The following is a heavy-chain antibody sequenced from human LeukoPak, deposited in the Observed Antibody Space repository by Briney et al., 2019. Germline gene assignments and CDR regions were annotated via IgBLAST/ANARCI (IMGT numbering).Heavy chain of an antibody. CDR3: AKENDFVY. CDR2: ISYDGTNK. V-gene: IGHV3-30*18. Sequence: GGSLRLSCTASGFTFSNYDMHWVRQAPGKGLEWVAVISYDGTNKYYADSVKGRFTISRDNSKSTLYLQMNSLRAEDTAVYYCAKENDFVYWGQGTLVTVSS. J-gene: IGHJ4*02. CDR1: GFTFSNYD. D-gene: IGHD3-3*01.